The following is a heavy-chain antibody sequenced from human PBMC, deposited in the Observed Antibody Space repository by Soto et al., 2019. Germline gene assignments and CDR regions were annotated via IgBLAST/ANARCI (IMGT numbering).Heavy chain of an antibody. J-gene: IGHJ4*02. CDR3: ARDDSGFSGSHYIDYFNY. CDR1: GYTFTNYS. D-gene: IGHD1-26*01. CDR2: INGGNGNT. Sequence: ASLKVSCKASGYTFTNYSMHCVRHAPGQRLEWMGWINGGNGNTYYSEHFQGRVTITRDTSAGTVYMQLSSLTSEDTAVYYCARDDSGFSGSHYIDYFNYWGQGALVTVSS. V-gene: IGHV1-3*01.